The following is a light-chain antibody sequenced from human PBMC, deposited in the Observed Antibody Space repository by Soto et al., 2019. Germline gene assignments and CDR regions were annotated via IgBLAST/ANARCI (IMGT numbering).Light chain of an antibody. CDR1: QSVSSN. CDR3: QQYNNWPPWT. V-gene: IGKV3-15*01. CDR2: GAS. J-gene: IGKJ1*01. Sequence: EIVMTQSPATLSVSPGERATLSCRASQSVSSNFAWYQQKPGQAPRLLIYGASTRATGIPARFSGSGSGTEFNLTISSLQSEDFAVYYCQQYNNWPPWTFGQGTKVEIK.